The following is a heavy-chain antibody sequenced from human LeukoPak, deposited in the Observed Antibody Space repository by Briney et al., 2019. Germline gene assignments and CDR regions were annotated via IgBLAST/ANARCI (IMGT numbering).Heavy chain of an antibody. CDR2: IIPILGIA. D-gene: IGHD4-17*01. J-gene: IGHJ4*02. Sequence: SVKVSCKASGGTFSSYTISWVRQAPGQGLEWMGRIIPILGIANYAQKFQGRVTITADKSTSTAYMELSSLRSEDTAVYYCATLTTVTPGHFDYWGQGTLVTVSS. CDR3: ATLTTVTPGHFDY. V-gene: IGHV1-69*02. CDR1: GGTFSSYT.